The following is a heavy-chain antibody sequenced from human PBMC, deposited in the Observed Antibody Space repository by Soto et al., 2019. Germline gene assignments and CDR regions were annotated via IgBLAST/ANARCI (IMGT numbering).Heavy chain of an antibody. CDR1: GFTFSSYG. V-gene: IGHV3-33*01. CDR3: ARDYDVAAAGPGIDY. Sequence: GGSLRLSCAASGFTFSSYGMHWVRQAPGKGLEWVAVIWYDGSNKYYADSVKGRFTISRDNSKNTLYLQMNSLRAEDTAVYYCARDYDVAAAGPGIDYWGQGTLVTVSS. CDR2: IWYDGSNK. D-gene: IGHD6-13*01. J-gene: IGHJ4*02.